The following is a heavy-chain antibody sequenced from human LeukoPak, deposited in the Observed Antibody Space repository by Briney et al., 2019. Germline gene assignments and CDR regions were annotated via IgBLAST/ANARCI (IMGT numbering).Heavy chain of an antibody. D-gene: IGHD3-9*01. J-gene: IGHJ4*02. V-gene: IGHV4-59*01. Sequence: PSETLSLTCTVSGGSISSYYWSWIRQPPGKGLEWIGYIYYSGSTNYNPSLKSRVTISEDTSKNQFSLKLSSVTAADTAVYYCARAPYYDILTGYYNGAVTYFDYWGQGTLVTVSS. CDR1: GGSISSYY. CDR3: ARAPYYDILTGYYNGAVTYFDY. CDR2: IYYSGST.